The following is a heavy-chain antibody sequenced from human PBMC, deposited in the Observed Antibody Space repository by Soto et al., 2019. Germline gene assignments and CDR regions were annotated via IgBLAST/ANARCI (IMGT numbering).Heavy chain of an antibody. D-gene: IGHD3-22*01. CDR2: ISYDGSNK. Sequence: QVQLVESGGGVVQPGRSLRLSCAASGFTFSSYAMHWVRQAPGKGLEWVAVISYDGSNKYYADSVKGRFTISRDNSKNTLYLQINSLRAEDTAVYYCARVPLIVVVIRTGAFDIWGQGTMVTVSS. CDR3: ARVPLIVVVIRTGAFDI. J-gene: IGHJ3*02. V-gene: IGHV3-30-3*01. CDR1: GFTFSSYA.